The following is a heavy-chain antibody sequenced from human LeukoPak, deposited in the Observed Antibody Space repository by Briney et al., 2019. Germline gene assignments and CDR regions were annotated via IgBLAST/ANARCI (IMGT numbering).Heavy chain of an antibody. CDR3: ARGGGLIVLMVYAPDY. D-gene: IGHD2-8*01. Sequence: GGSLRLSCAASGFSFSNYAMNWVRQAPGKGLEWVSSISIGGGTYYADSVKGRFTISRDNAKNSLYLQMNSLRAEDTAVYYCARGGGLIVLMVYAPDYWGQGTLVTVSS. CDR2: ISIGGGT. V-gene: IGHV3-69-1*01. CDR1: GFSFSNYA. J-gene: IGHJ4*02.